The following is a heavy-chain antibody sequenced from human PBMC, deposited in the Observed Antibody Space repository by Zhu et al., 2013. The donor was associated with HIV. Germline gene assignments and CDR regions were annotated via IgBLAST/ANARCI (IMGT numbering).Heavy chain of an antibody. D-gene: IGHD6-13*01. Sequence: QVQLVQSGAEVKKPGASVKVSCKASGYTFTSYYMHWVRQAPGQGLEWMGIINPSGGSTSYAQKFQGRVTMTRDTSTSTVYMELSSLRSEDTAVYYCARDLKQAVLVHPNNYYYYYGMDVWGQGTTVTVSS. CDR3: ARDLKQAVLVHPNNYYYYYGMDV. CDR1: GYTFTSYY. V-gene: IGHV1-46*03. J-gene: IGHJ6*02. CDR2: INPSGGST.